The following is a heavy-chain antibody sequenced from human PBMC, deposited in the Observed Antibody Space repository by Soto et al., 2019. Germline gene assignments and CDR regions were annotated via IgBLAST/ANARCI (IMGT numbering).Heavy chain of an antibody. J-gene: IGHJ4*02. CDR2: ISSSSFTI. D-gene: IGHD6-19*01. V-gene: IGHV3-48*01. Sequence: PGGSLRLSCAASGFRFSDYSMNWVRQAPGRGLEWVSYISSSSFTIHYAASVERRFAISRDNAKNSLYLQLNSLRAEDTAMYYCARDPGISSGWYYFDYWGQGTLVTVSS. CDR1: GFRFSDYS. CDR3: ARDPGISSGWYYFDY.